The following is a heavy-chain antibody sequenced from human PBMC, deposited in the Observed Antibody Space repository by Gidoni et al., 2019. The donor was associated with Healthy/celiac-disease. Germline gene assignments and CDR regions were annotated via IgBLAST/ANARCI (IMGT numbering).Heavy chain of an antibody. CDR1: GFTFSSYE. CDR3: ARVGSGYDCDY. Sequence: EVQLVESGGGLVQPGGSLSLSCAASGFTFSSYEMNWVRQAPGKGLEWVSYISSSGSTIYYADSVKGRFSISRDNAKNSLYLQMNSLRAEDTAVYYCARVGSGYDCDYWGQGTLVTVSS. V-gene: IGHV3-48*03. J-gene: IGHJ4*02. D-gene: IGHD5-12*01. CDR2: ISSSGSTI.